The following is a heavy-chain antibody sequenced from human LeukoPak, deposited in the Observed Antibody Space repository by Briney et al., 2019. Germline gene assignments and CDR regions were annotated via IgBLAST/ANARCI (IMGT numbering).Heavy chain of an antibody. Sequence: GGSLRLSCAASGFTFDDYAMHWVRQAPGKGLEWVSGISWNSGSIGYADSVKGRFTISRDNAKNSLYLQMNSLRAEDTALYYCARGWSGNYYNFFDYWGQGTLVTVSS. CDR3: ARGWSGNYYNFFDY. CDR2: ISWNSGSI. D-gene: IGHD3-10*01. V-gene: IGHV3-9*01. J-gene: IGHJ4*02. CDR1: GFTFDDYA.